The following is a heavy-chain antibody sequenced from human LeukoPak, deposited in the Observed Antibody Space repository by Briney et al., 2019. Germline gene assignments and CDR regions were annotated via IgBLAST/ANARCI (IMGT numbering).Heavy chain of an antibody. Sequence: SGGSLRLSYAASGLTLSNYWMHWVRQAPGKGLVWVSRMNYDGSSTSYADSVKGRFTISRDNAKNSLYLQMNSLRAEDTAVYYCARVGYSGSYSGFGDYWGQGTLVTVSS. J-gene: IGHJ4*02. CDR1: GLTLSNYW. D-gene: IGHD1-26*01. CDR3: ARVGYSGSYSGFGDY. V-gene: IGHV3-74*01. CDR2: MNYDGSST.